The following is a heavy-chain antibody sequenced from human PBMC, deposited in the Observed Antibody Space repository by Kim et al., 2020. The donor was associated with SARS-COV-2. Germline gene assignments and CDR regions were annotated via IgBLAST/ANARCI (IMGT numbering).Heavy chain of an antibody. V-gene: IGHV1-8*01. CDR3: ARDRCTNGVCSDAFDV. CDR1: GYTFTNHD. D-gene: IGHD2-8*01. CDR2: MNPNTGKA. Sequence: ASVKVSCKTSGYTFTNHDINWVRQAAGQGLEYMGWMNPNTGKADYAQKFQGRLTMTRDTSISTAYMELSDLTSEDTAIYYCARDRCTNGVCSDAFDVWGQGTVITVSS. J-gene: IGHJ3*01.